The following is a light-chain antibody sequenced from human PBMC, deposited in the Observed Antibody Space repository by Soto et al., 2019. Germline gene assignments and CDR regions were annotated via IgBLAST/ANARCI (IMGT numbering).Light chain of an antibody. V-gene: IGLV1-51*01. CDR1: SSNIGNNY. J-gene: IGLJ2*01. CDR3: GTWDSRLSAVV. Sequence: VLTQPPSVSAAPGQKVTISCSGSSSNIGNNYVSWYQQLPGTAPKLLIYDNNKRPSGIPDRFSGSKSGTSATLGITGLQTGDEADYYCGTWDSRLSAVVFGGGTKVTVL. CDR2: DNN.